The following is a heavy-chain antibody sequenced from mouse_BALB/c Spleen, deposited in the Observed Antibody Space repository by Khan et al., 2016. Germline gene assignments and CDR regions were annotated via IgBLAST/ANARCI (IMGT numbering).Heavy chain of an antibody. V-gene: IGHV3-2*02. CDR2: ISYSGST. D-gene: IGHD2-4*01. CDR1: GYSITSDYA. CDR3: ARSMITTGFAY. J-gene: IGHJ3*01. Sequence: EVQLQESGPGLVKPSQSLSLTCTVTGYSITSDYAWNWIRQFPGNKLEWMGYISYSGSTSYNPSLKSRISITRDTSKNQFFLQLNSVTTEATATYYCARSMITTGFAYWGQGTLVTVSA.